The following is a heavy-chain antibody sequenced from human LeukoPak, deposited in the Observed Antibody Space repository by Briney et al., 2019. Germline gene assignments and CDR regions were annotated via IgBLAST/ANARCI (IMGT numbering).Heavy chain of an antibody. CDR2: IYHSGST. CDR3: APNWFDP. CDR1: GDSISSGYY. Sequence: PSETLSLICTVSGDSISSGYYWGWIRQPPEKGLEWIGSIYHSGSTYYNPSLKSRVTISVDTSKNQFSLKLSSVTAADTAVYYCAPNWFDPWGQGTLVTVSS. J-gene: IGHJ5*02. V-gene: IGHV4-38-2*02.